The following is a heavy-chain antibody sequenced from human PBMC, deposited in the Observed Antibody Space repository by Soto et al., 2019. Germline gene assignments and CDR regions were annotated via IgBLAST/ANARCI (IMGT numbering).Heavy chain of an antibody. CDR2: ISAYNGNT. Sequence: QFQLVQSGAEVKKPGASVKVTCKASGYTFTSYGISWVRQAPGQGLEWMGWISAYNGNTNYAQKLQGRVTMTTDTSTSTAYMELRSLRSDDTAVYYCARDLGYSSSWYGDYYYYYGMDVWGQGTTVTVSS. D-gene: IGHD6-13*01. CDR3: ARDLGYSSSWYGDYYYYYGMDV. V-gene: IGHV1-18*01. CDR1: GYTFTSYG. J-gene: IGHJ6*02.